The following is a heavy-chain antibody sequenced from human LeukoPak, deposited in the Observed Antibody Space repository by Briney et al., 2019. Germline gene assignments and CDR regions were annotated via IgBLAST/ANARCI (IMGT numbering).Heavy chain of an antibody. J-gene: IGHJ4*02. Sequence: SETLSLTCTVSGGSISSGSYYWGWIRQPPGKGLEWIGYIYYSGSTKYNPSLKSRVTISVDTSKNQFSLKLNSVTAADTAVYYCARDLDGYNLLFDYWGQGTLVTVSS. D-gene: IGHD5-24*01. CDR1: GGSISSGSYY. V-gene: IGHV4-61*01. CDR3: ARDLDGYNLLFDY. CDR2: IYYSGST.